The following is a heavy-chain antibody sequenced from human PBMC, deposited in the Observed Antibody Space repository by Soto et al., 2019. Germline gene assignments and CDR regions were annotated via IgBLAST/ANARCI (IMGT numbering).Heavy chain of an antibody. J-gene: IGHJ5*02. D-gene: IGHD3-22*01. Sequence: QVQLQQWGAGLLKPSETLSLTCAVYGGSFSGYYWSWIRQPPGKGLEWIGEINHSGSTNYNPSLKSRVTISVDTSKNQFSLKLSSVTAADTAVYYCARERVWIVVDARYNWFDPWGHGTLVTVSS. CDR1: GGSFSGYY. CDR3: ARERVWIVVDARYNWFDP. CDR2: INHSGST. V-gene: IGHV4-34*01.